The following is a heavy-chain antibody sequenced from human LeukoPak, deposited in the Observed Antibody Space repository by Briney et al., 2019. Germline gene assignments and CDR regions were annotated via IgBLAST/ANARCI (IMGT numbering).Heavy chain of an antibody. CDR3: GRDTYWYFDL. CDR1: GYICTNYA. Sequence: GASVKVSCKASGYICTNYAMHWVRQGPGQGLEWMGWINAGNGNTKYSQNFQGRVTITRDTSASTAYMELSSLRSEDTAVYYCGRDTYWYFDLWGRGTLVTVSS. J-gene: IGHJ2*01. V-gene: IGHV1-3*01. CDR2: INAGNGNT.